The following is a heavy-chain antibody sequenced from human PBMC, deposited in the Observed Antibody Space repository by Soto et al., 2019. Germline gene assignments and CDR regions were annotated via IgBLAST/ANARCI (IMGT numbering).Heavy chain of an antibody. V-gene: IGHV3-23*01. CDR1: GFTFSSYA. CDR3: AGDFATVTTTKKGNGY. D-gene: IGHD4-17*01. Sequence: PGGSLRLSCAASGFTFSSYAMTWVRQAPGKGLEWVSVISGSGGSTYYADSVKGRFTISRDNAKNSLYLQMNSLRAEDTAVYYCAGDFATVTTTKKGNGYWGQGTLVTVSS. J-gene: IGHJ4*02. CDR2: ISGSGGST.